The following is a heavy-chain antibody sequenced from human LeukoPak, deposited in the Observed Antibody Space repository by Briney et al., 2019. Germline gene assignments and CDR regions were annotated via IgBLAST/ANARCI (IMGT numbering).Heavy chain of an antibody. J-gene: IGHJ6*02. CDR1: GFTFSSYS. Sequence: GGSLRLSCAASGFTFSSYSMNWVRQAPGKGLEWVSSISSSSSYIYYADSVKGRFTISRDNAKNSLYLQMNSLRAEDTAVYYCASVGYYGVYYYGMDVWGQGTTVTVSS. CDR3: ASVGYYGVYYYGMDV. CDR2: ISSSSSYI. D-gene: IGHD3-10*01. V-gene: IGHV3-21*01.